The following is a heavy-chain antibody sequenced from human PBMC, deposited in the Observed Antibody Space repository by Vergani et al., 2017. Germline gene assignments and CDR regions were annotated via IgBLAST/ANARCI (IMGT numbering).Heavy chain of an antibody. V-gene: IGHV3-9*01. CDR2: ISWNSGSI. Sequence: EVQLLESGGGLVQPGGSLRLSCAASGFTFDDYAMHWVRQAPGKGLEWVSGISWNSGSIGYADSVKGRFTISRDDSRNSLYLQMNSLKTEDTAVYYCATLPLQTQQQVTSWGQGTLVTVSS. J-gene: IGHJ5*02. CDR1: GFTFDDYA. D-gene: IGHD6-13*01. CDR3: ATLPLQTQQQVTS.